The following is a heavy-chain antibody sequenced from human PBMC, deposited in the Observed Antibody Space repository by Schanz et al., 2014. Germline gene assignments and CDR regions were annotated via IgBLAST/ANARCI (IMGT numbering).Heavy chain of an antibody. CDR2: INPSSGTT. V-gene: IGHV1-46*01. D-gene: IGHD3-9*01. CDR3: AKVDRTRYYAMDV. J-gene: IGHJ6*02. CDR1: GYSFTTYD. Sequence: QVQLVQSGAEVKKPGASVRVSCKASGYSFTTYDVNWVRQATGQGLEWMGKINPSSGTTRIAQNFQGRLTVTRDTSTSTVNMELSSLRSEDTAVYYCAKVDRTRYYAMDVWGQGTTVTVSS.